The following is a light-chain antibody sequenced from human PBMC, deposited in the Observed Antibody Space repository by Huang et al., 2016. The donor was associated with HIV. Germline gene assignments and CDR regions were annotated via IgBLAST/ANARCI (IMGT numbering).Light chain of an antibody. CDR1: QTVSDNY. CDR3: QQYGSSPRGT. CDR2: GAS. J-gene: IGKJ2*01. Sequence: EIVLTQSPGTLSSSPGERATLSCRASQTVSDNYLAWYQKKPGQAPRLLIYGASSRATGIPDRFSGSGSATDFTLIISRLEPEDFAVYYCQQYGSSPRGTFGQGTKLEIK. V-gene: IGKV3-20*01.